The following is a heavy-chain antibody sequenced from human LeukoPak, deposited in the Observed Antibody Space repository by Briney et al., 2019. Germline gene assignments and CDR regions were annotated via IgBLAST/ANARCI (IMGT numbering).Heavy chain of an antibody. Sequence: SVKVSCKASGGTFSSYAISWVRQAPGQGLEWMGGIIPIFGTANYAQKFQGRVTITADESTSTAYMELSSLRSEDTAVYYCARESLDGGAHDYWGQGTLVTVSS. V-gene: IGHV1-69*13. CDR3: ARESLDGGAHDY. D-gene: IGHD3-16*01. CDR2: IIPIFGTA. CDR1: GGTFSSYA. J-gene: IGHJ4*02.